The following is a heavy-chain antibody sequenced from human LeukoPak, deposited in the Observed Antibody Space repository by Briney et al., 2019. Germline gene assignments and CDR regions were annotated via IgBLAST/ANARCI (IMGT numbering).Heavy chain of an antibody. CDR2: INHSGST. J-gene: IGHJ4*02. Sequence: SETLSLTCAVYGGSFSGYYWSWIRQPPGKGLEWIGEINHSGSTNYNPSLKSRVTISVDTSKNQFSLKLSSVTAADTAVYAWAATMVRGVRLFGYWGQGTLVTVSS. CDR3: AATMVRGVRLFGY. CDR1: GGSFSGYY. D-gene: IGHD3-10*01. V-gene: IGHV4-34*01.